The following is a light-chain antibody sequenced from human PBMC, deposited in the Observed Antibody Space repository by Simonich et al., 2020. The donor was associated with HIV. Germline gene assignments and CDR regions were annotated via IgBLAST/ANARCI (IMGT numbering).Light chain of an antibody. V-gene: IGKV3-15*01. CDR1: QRVSSN. CDR3: QQYNNWPPWT. CDR2: GAS. J-gene: IGKJ1*01. Sequence: EIVMTQSPATLSVSPGERATLSCRASQRVSSNLAWVQQKPGQAPRLLSYGASTRATGIPARFSGSGSGTEFTLTISSLQSEDFAVYYCQQYNNWPPWTFGQGTKVEIK.